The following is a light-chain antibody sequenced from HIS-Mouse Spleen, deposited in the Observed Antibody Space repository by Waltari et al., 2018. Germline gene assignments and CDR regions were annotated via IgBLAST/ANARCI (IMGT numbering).Light chain of an antibody. CDR3: QVWDSSSDHVV. V-gene: IGLV3-21*03. CDR1: NIGSKG. Sequence: SYVLTQPPSVSVPPGKTARITCGGNNIGSKGVHWYQQKPGQAHVLVVYDDSDRPSGIPERFSGSNSGNTATLTISRVEAGDEADYYCQVWDSSSDHVVFGGGTKLTVL. CDR2: DDS. J-gene: IGLJ2*01.